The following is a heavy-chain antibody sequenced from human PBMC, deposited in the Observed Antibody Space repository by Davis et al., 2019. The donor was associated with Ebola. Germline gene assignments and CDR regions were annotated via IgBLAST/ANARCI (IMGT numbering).Heavy chain of an antibody. D-gene: IGHD3-16*01. V-gene: IGHV1-46*01. Sequence: APVKVSCKASGYTLVSYYAHWVRQAPGQGLEWMGIINPSGGTTTYAQKFQGRVTMTRDTSTNTLYMELSSLTSGDTAVYYCVRDNSVFTPGINWGQGTLVTVSS. CDR3: VRDNSVFTPGIN. CDR2: INPSGGTT. J-gene: IGHJ4*02. CDR1: GYTLVSYY.